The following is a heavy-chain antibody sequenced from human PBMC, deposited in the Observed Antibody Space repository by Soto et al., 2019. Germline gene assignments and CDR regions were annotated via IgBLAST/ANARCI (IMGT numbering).Heavy chain of an antibody. J-gene: IGHJ4*02. Sequence: GGSLRLSCVFSGFTFSSYAINWVRQAPGKGLEWVSGISGSGGDTYYADSVKGRFTISRDNSKNTLYLQMNSLRAEDTAVYYCAKDIHYGSGTYYNKTPFDYWGQGTLVTVSS. D-gene: IGHD3-10*01. CDR3: AKDIHYGSGTYYNKTPFDY. CDR2: ISGSGGDT. CDR1: GFTFSSYA. V-gene: IGHV3-23*01.